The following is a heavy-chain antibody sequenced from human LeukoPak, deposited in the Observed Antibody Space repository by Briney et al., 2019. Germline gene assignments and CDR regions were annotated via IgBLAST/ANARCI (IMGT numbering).Heavy chain of an antibody. J-gene: IGHJ6*02. V-gene: IGHV4-34*01. CDR1: GGSFSGYY. CDR2: INHSGST. CDR3: ARGARLRFGELLSSPGHKTNYYYYGMDV. Sequence: PSETLSLTCAVYGGSFSGYYWSWIRQPPGKGLEWIGEINHSGSTNYNPSLKSRVTISVDTSKNQFSLKLSSVTDADTVVYYCARGARLRFGELLSSPGHKTNYYYYGMDVWGQGATVTVSS. D-gene: IGHD3-10*01.